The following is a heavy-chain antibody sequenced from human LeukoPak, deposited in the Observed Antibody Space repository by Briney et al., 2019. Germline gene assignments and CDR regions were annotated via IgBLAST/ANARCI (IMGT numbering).Heavy chain of an antibody. CDR2: ISSSGSTI. V-gene: IGHV3-11*01. J-gene: IGHJ4*02. CDR1: GFTFSDYY. D-gene: IGHD3-3*01. CDR3: ARSISYYDFWSGYDY. Sequence: PGGSLRLSCAASGFTFSDYYMSWIRQAPGKGLEWVSYISSSGSTIYYADSVKGRFTISRDNAKNSLYLQMNSLRAEDTAVYYCARSISYYDFWSGYDYWGQGTLVTVSS.